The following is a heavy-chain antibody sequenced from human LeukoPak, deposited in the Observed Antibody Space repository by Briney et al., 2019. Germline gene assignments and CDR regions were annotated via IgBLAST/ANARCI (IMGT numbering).Heavy chain of an antibody. Sequence: SETLSLTCAVSGFSIRSPYYWGWIRQPPGKGLEWIGSVHHSGYTHYNPSLKSRVTTSIDTSNNQFSLKLKLNSVTAADTAVYYCARGGSGNYWAFDYWGQGTLVTVSS. CDR2: VHHSGYT. V-gene: IGHV4-38-2*01. D-gene: IGHD3-10*01. CDR3: ARGGSGNYWAFDY. CDR1: GFSIRSPYY. J-gene: IGHJ4*02.